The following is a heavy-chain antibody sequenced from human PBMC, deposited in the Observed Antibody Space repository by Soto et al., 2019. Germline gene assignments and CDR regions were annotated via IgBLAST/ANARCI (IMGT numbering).Heavy chain of an antibody. Sequence: GGSLRLSCAASGFTFDDYTMHWVRQAPGKGLEWVSLISWDGGSTYYADSVKGRFTISRDNSKNSLYLQMNSLRTEDTALYYCARHPTVTEYYFDYWGQGTLVTVSS. CDR1: GFTFDDYT. CDR2: ISWDGGST. J-gene: IGHJ4*02. V-gene: IGHV3-43*01. CDR3: ARHPTVTEYYFDY. D-gene: IGHD4-17*01.